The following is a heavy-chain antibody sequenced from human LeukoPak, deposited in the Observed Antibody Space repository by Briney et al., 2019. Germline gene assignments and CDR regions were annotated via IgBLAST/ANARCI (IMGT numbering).Heavy chain of an antibody. CDR2: VTNGGIT. CDR1: GLTLIIHT. J-gene: IGHJ4*02. Sequence: GGAQGLPYESSGLTLIIHTVNWLRRAPGKGGEYISSVTNGGITYYADSVKGRFTISRDNSKNTLYLQMNSLRAEDTAVYYCAQRIAVRPYPFGNWGQGTLVTVSS. CDR3: AQRIAVRPYPFGN. V-gene: IGHV3-23*01. D-gene: IGHD6-6*01.